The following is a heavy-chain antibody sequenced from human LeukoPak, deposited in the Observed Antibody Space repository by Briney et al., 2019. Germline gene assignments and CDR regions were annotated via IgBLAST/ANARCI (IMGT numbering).Heavy chain of an antibody. J-gene: IGHJ4*02. Sequence: GGSLRLSCAASGFSFSDHYMSWIRQAPGKGLEWVSYISSSRSFTNYADSVKGRFTISRDTAKNSLYLQMNSLRAEDTAVYYCARLCGYSYGLDNWGQGILVTVSS. CDR2: ISSSRSFT. CDR1: GFSFSDHY. V-gene: IGHV3-11*03. CDR3: ARLCGYSYGLDN. D-gene: IGHD5-18*01.